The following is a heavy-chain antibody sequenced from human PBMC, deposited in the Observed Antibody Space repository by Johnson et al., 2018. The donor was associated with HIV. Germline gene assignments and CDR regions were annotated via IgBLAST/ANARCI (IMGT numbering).Heavy chain of an antibody. J-gene: IGHJ3*02. CDR2: IRYDGSNK. V-gene: IGHV3-30*02. CDR1: GFTFSSYG. CDR3: AKDFVTHGAFDI. D-gene: IGHD2-21*01. Sequence: QVQLVESGGGVVQPGRSLRLSCAASGFTFSSYGMHWVRQAPGKGLVWVAFIRYDGSNKSYAVSVKGRLTIARDNSKNTLYMKMNSVRAEDTAVYYCAKDFVTHGAFDIWGQGTMVTVSS.